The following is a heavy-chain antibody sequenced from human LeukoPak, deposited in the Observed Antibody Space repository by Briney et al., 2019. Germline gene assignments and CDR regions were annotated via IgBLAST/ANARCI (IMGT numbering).Heavy chain of an antibody. V-gene: IGHV4-38-2*01. CDR3: ARWGYSSGWNYGTFDY. J-gene: IGHJ4*02. CDR2: IYHSGKT. Sequence: PSGTLSLTCAVSGYSISSGYYWGWIRQPAGNGLEWIGSIYHSGKTYSNPSLKSRVTTSVDPSKNQLSLNLSSVTAADTAVYYCARWGYSSGWNYGTFDYWGQGTLVTVSS. D-gene: IGHD6-19*01. CDR1: GYSISSGYY.